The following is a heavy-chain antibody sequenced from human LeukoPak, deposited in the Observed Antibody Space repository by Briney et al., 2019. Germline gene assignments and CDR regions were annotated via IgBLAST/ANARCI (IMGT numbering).Heavy chain of an antibody. J-gene: IGHJ4*02. CDR2: ISYDGSNK. V-gene: IGHV3-30*04. CDR1: GFTFSSYA. Sequence: PGGSLRLSCAASGFTFSSYAVHWVRQAPGKGLEWVAVISYDGSNKYYADSVKGRFTISRDNSKNTLYLQMNSLRAEDTTVYYCARVGSYYGNNYWGQGTLVTVSS. D-gene: IGHD1-26*01. CDR3: ARVGSYYGNNY.